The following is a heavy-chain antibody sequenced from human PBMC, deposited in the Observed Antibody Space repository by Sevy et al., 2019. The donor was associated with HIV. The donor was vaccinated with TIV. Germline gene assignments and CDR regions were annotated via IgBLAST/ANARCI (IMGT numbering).Heavy chain of an antibody. Sequence: GGSLRLSCAASGFTFNDYALHCVRQAPGKGLEWLAIISSDGYNTYNAHTVKGRLSIARDNSKNTVYLQMNRLRAEDTAFYYCVREGAPYRNIRYCSGNNCFYNWFDPWGQGTLVTVSS. CDR3: VREGAPYRNIRYCSGNNCFYNWFDP. CDR1: GFTFNDYA. D-gene: IGHD2-15*01. J-gene: IGHJ5*02. CDR2: ISSDGYNT. V-gene: IGHV3-30-3*01.